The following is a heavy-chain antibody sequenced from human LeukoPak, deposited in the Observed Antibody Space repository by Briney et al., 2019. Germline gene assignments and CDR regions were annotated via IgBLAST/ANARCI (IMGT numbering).Heavy chain of an antibody. J-gene: IGHJ4*02. Sequence: GGSLRLSCAASGFTFSSYSMNWVRQAPGKGLEWVSYISSSGSTIYYADSVKGRFTISRDNSKNTLYLQMNSLRAEDTAVYYCAKPAGDSSGSTRRYFDYWGQGTLVTVSS. CDR1: GFTFSSYS. V-gene: IGHV3-48*01. CDR2: ISSSGSTI. CDR3: AKPAGDSSGSTRRYFDY. D-gene: IGHD3-22*01.